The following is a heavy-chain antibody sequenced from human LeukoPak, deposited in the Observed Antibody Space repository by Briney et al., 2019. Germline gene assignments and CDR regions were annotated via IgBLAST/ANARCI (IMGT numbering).Heavy chain of an antibody. V-gene: IGHV3-21*01. J-gene: IGHJ4*02. D-gene: IGHD6-19*01. CDR3: ARDRYGSSGWYYFDY. CDR2: ISSSSSYI. CDR1: GFTVSSYS. Sequence: PGGSLRLSCAASGFTVSSYSMNWVRQAPGKGLEWVSFISSSSSYIYYADSVKGRFTVSRDNAKNSLYLQMNSLRAEDTAVYYCARDRYGSSGWYYFDYWGQGTLVTVSS.